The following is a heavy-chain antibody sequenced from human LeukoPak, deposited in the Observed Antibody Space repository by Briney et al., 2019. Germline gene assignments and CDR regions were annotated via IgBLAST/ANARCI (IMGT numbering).Heavy chain of an antibody. J-gene: IGHJ6*02. CDR2: IIPIFGTA. CDR3: ARSPLSSRWYMYYYGMDV. D-gene: IGHD6-13*01. V-gene: IGHV1-69*13. Sequence: GASVKVSCKASGYTFTSYGISWVRQAPGQGLEWMGGIIPIFGTANYAQKFQGRVTITADESTSTAYMELSSLRSEDTAVYYCARSPLSSRWYMYYYGMDVWGQGTTVTVSS. CDR1: GYTFTSYG.